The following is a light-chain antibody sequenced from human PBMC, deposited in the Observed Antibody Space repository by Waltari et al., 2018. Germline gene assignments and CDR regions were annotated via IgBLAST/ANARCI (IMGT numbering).Light chain of an antibody. CDR1: QSINTW. V-gene: IGKV1-5*03. CDR3: QQYHILPFT. CDR2: KSS. J-gene: IGKJ3*01. Sequence: DIQMTQSPSTLSASVGDRVTITCRASQSINTWLAWYQQKPGKAPKVLIYKSSNLESGVPSKFSGLGSGTEFTLTISSLQPDDFAIYYCQQYHILPFTFGPGTKVDVK.